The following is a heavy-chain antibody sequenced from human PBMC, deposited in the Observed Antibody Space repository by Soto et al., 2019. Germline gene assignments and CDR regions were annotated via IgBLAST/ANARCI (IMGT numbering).Heavy chain of an antibody. CDR3: AKDLNTVLTPGY. CDR1: GFTFSSYA. V-gene: IGHV3-30*18. J-gene: IGHJ4*02. D-gene: IGHD2-8*01. CDR2: ISGSNK. Sequence: GGSLRLSCTASGFTFSSYAMDWVRQAPGKGLEWLSAISGSNKYYADSLKGRFTISRDISKNTLYLQMNSLRTEDTAIYYCAKDLNTVLTPGYWGQGTLVTVSS.